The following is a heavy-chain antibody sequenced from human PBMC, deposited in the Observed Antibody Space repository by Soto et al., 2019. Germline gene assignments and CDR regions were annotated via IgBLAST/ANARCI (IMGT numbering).Heavy chain of an antibody. D-gene: IGHD3-10*01. CDR1: GGTCISYS. CDR3: ARDIRDLYYFDY. CDR2: ISSSSSYI. V-gene: IGHV3-21*01. Sequence: PGGSLRLSCAASGGTCISYSMSWVRQAPGKGLEWVSSISSSSSYIYYADSVKGRFTISRDNAKNSLYLQMNSLRAEDTAVYYCARDIRDLYYFDYWGQGTLVTVSS. J-gene: IGHJ4*02.